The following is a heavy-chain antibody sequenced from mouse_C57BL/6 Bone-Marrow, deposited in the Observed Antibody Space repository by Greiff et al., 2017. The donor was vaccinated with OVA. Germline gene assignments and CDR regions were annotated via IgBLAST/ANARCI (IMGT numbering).Heavy chain of an antibody. V-gene: IGHV5-12*01. D-gene: IGHD1-1*01. J-gene: IGHJ1*03. CDR2: ISNGGGST. Sequence: EVKVVESGGGLVQPGGSLKLSCAASGFTFSDYYMYWVRQTPEKRLEWVAYISNGGGSTYYPDTVKGRFTISRDNAKNTLYLQMSRLKSEDTAMYYCARRDYYHWYFDVWGTGTTVTVSS. CDR3: ARRDYYHWYFDV. CDR1: GFTFSDYY.